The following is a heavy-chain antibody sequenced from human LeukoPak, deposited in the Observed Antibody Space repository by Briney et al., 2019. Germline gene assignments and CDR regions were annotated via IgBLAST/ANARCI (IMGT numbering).Heavy chain of an antibody. V-gene: IGHV4-39*01. J-gene: IGHJ4*02. D-gene: IGHD2/OR15-2a*01. CDR3: SSLSTVVNCSDY. CDR1: GGSLRSSSYY. CDR2: IYYSGST. Sequence: SETLSLTCTVSGGSLRSSSYYWGWIRQPPGKGLEWIGSIYYSGSTYYNPSLKSRVTISVDTSKNQFSLKLSSVTAADTAVYYSSSLSTVVNCSDYWGQGTLVTVSS.